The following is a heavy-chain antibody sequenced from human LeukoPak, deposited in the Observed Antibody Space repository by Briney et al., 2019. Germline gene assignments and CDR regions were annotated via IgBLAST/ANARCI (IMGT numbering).Heavy chain of an antibody. J-gene: IGHJ5*02. Sequence: ASVKVSCKASGYTFTSYAMNWVRQAPGQGLEWMGIIYPGDSDTRYSPSFQGQVTISVDKSISTAYLQWSSLKASDTAMYYCARLRDSKNWFDPWGQGTLVTVSS. V-gene: IGHV5-51*01. D-gene: IGHD3-22*01. CDR3: ARLRDSKNWFDP. CDR1: GYTFTSYA. CDR2: IYPGDSDT.